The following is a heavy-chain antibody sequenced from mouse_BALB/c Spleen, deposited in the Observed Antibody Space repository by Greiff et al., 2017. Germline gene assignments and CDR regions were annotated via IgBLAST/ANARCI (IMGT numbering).Heavy chain of an antibody. Sequence: VQLQESGAELMKPGASVKISCKATGYTFSSYWIEWVKQRPGHGLEWIGEILPGSGSTNYNEKFKGKATFTADTSSNTAYMQLSSLTSEDSAVYYCARFRYRYDGGAAMDYWGQGTSVTVSS. CDR1: GYTFSSYW. CDR2: ILPGSGST. CDR3: ARFRYRYDGGAAMDY. J-gene: IGHJ4*01. V-gene: IGHV1-9*01. D-gene: IGHD2-14*01.